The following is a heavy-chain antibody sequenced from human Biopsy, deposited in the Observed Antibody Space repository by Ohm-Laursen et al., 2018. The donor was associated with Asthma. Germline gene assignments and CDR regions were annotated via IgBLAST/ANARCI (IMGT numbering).Heavy chain of an antibody. CDR2: IDQSGYT. Sequence: SDTLSLTCTVSSGSIRTGDFYWNWIRQPPGKGLEWIGEIDQSGYTNYNPSLKSRVTISADTSKNQFHLNLSSVTAADTAVYFCARAAITGIRGWFDPWGQGTQVTVSS. CDR1: SGSIRTGDFY. CDR3: ARAAITGIRGWFDP. V-gene: IGHV4-39*06. D-gene: IGHD1-20*01. J-gene: IGHJ5*02.